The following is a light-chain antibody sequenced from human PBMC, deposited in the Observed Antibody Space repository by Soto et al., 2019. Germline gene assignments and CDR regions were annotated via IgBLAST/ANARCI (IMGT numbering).Light chain of an antibody. J-gene: IGKJ5*01. CDR2: GAS. V-gene: IGKV3-11*01. Sequence: EIVLTQSPATLSLSPGERATLSCRASQSVGTNFAWYQQRPAQPPRLLIYGASNRATGIPARFSGSGSGTDFTLTIGNLEPEDFALYYCQHRGSWPLVTFGQGTRLEIK. CDR1: QSVGTN. CDR3: QHRGSWPLVT.